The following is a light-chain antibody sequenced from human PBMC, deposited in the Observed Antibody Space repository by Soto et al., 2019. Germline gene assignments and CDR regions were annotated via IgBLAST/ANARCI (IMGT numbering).Light chain of an antibody. Sequence: QSALTQPASVSGSPGQSITISCTGTSSDVGGYNYVTWYQQHPGKAPKLMIYEVSNRPSGVSNRFSGSKSCNTASLTISGLQAEDEAEYYCSSYTSSSTLVFGTVTKLTVL. CDR3: SSYTSSSTLV. CDR2: EVS. J-gene: IGLJ1*01. V-gene: IGLV2-14*01. CDR1: SSDVGGYNY.